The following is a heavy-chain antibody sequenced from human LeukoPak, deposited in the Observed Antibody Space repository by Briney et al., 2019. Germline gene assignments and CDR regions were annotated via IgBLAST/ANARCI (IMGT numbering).Heavy chain of an antibody. CDR3: AKDWITDWSNYFDP. J-gene: IGHJ5*02. V-gene: IGHV3-30*02. D-gene: IGHD3-9*01. CDR1: GVSFSAYG. CDR2: MRYGEGDT. Sequence: PGGSLRLSCAASGVSFSAYGMHWVRQVPGKGLEWVAFMRYGEGDTYYRNSVKGRFTISRANAKNTLYLQKNSLRPEDTAIYYCAKDWITDWSNYFDPWGQGTLVIVSS.